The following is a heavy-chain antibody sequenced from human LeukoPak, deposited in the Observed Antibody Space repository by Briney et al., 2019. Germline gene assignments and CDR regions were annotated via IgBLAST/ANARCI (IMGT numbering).Heavy chain of an antibody. J-gene: IGHJ4*02. D-gene: IGHD6-13*01. CDR3: ARGSIAAAVAY. CDR1: GYSISSGYY. Sequence: SETLSLTCTVSGYSISSGYYWGWIRQPPGKGLEWIGSIYHSGSTYYNPSLKSRVTISVDTSKNQFSLKLSSVTAADTAVYYCARGSIAAAVAYWGQGTLVTVSS. CDR2: IYHSGST. V-gene: IGHV4-38-2*02.